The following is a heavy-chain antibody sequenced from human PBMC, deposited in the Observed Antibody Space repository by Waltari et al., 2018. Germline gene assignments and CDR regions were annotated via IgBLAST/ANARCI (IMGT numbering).Heavy chain of an antibody. CDR3: ARHESWSGVGNY. D-gene: IGHD3-10*01. CDR1: GGSISSSGYH. J-gene: IGHJ4*02. CDR2: IYYRGST. Sequence: QLQLQESGPGLVKPSETLSLTCTVSGGSISSSGYHLGWIRQPPGKGLEWIGSIYYRGSTYYNPSLKSRVTISVDTSKNQFSLKVSSVTAADTAVYYCARHESWSGVGNYWGQGALVTVSS. V-gene: IGHV4-39*01.